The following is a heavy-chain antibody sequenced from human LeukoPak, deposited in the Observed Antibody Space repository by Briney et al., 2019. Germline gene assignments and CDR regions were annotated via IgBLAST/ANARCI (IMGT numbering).Heavy chain of an antibody. J-gene: IGHJ5*02. Sequence: SETLSLTCAVYGGSFSGYYWSWIRQPPGKGLEWIGGINHSGSTNYNPSLKSRATISVDTSKNQFSLKLSSVTAADTAVYYCARSSRRLNWFDPWGQGTLVTVSS. CDR3: ARSSRRLNWFDP. V-gene: IGHV4-34*01. CDR1: GGSFSGYY. CDR2: INHSGST.